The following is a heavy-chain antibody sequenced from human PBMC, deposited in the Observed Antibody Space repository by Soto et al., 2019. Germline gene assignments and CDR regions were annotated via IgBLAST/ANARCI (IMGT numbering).Heavy chain of an antibody. V-gene: IGHV1-18*01. CDR1: DNTFTHYG. D-gene: IGHD2-8*02. CDR2: ISGYNGNA. Sequence: ASVKVSCKSSDNTFTHYGINWVRQAPGQGLEWMGWISGYNGNAKYAQKFQDRVTMTADTSTRTAFMEVRSLTSDDTGVYFCAATGGNYFGLDVWGQGTTVTVSS. J-gene: IGHJ6*02. CDR3: AATGGNYFGLDV.